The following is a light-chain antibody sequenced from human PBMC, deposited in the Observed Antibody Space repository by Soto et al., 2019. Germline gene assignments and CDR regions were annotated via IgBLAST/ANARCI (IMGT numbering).Light chain of an antibody. CDR2: DAS. CDR3: HQYNSY. CDR1: ESIATW. Sequence: DVHMTQSPSSLSASVGDRVTITCRASESIATWLAWYQQKPGQAPKLLIYDASRLESGVPSRFSGGGSGTELTLTISGLQPEDFAPYYCHQYNSYFGPGTKLEI. V-gene: IGKV1-5*01. J-gene: IGKJ2*01.